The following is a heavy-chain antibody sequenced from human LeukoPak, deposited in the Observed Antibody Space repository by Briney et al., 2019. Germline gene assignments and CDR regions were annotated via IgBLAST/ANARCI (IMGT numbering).Heavy chain of an antibody. D-gene: IGHD5-12*01. J-gene: IGHJ4*02. CDR2: IRHGGST. Sequence: GSLSLSCAVYGWSFSGYYLSWVRQPPGKGLEWIGVIRHGGSTNYNPALMRRVSISVDTSNKQFSLKLSTVTAADTAVYYCARGPFEYCGYEPYYFDCWGQVTMVTV. CDR3: ARGPFEYCGYEPYYFDC. V-gene: IGHV4-34*01. CDR1: GWSFSGYY.